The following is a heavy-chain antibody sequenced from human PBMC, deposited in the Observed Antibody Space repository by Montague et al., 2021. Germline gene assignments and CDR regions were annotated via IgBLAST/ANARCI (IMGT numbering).Heavy chain of an antibody. V-gene: IGHV4-31*03. CDR1: GDSLSSVDYS. Sequence: TLSLTCTVSGDSLSSVDYSWTWIRQHPGKGLEWIGYIYYSGSTYYNPSLKSRVTIYGDTSKSHFSLRLTSVTAADTAVYYCARGRFATGNFDYWGQGTLVTVSS. CDR3: ARGRFATGNFDY. CDR2: IYYSGST. J-gene: IGHJ4*02.